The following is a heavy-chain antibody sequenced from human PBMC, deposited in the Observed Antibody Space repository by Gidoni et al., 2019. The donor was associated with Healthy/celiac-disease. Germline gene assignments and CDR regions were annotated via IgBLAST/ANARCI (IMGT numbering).Heavy chain of an antibody. CDR1: GYTFTSYA. Sequence: QVQLVQSGAEVKKPGASVKVSCKASGYTFTSYAMHWVRQDPGQRLEWMGWINAGNGNTKYSQKFQGRVTITRDTSASTAYMELSSLRSEDTAVYYCARRLPAGEEGHWFDPWGQGTLVTVSS. J-gene: IGHJ5*02. D-gene: IGHD6-19*01. CDR3: ARRLPAGEEGHWFDP. CDR2: INAGNGNT. V-gene: IGHV1-3*01.